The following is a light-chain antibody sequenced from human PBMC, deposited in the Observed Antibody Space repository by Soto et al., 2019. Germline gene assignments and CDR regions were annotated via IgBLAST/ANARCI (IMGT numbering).Light chain of an antibody. J-gene: IGKJ1*01. V-gene: IGKV3-11*01. CDR2: DAS. Sequence: EVLLRQSPATLSFPPPESGTLTCVACHTVTNYIAGYQQRPGQAPRLLIYDASNRATGVPARFSGSRSGTDFTLTIRGLEPAEFGLYCCQQRLKRPPAFAQGTKVDIK. CDR1: HTVTNY. CDR3: QQRLKRPPA.